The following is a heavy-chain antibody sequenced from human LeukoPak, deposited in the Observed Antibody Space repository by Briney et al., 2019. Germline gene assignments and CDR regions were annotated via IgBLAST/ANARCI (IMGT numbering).Heavy chain of an antibody. CDR3: AYNPQLNY. J-gene: IGHJ4*02. V-gene: IGHV2-5*02. CDR2: IYWDDDK. D-gene: IGHD2-2*01. CDR1: GFSLSTSGVG. Sequence: SGPTLVSPTQTLTLTCTFSGFSLSTSGVGVGWIRQPPGRALEWLAIIYWDDDKRYRPSLKSRLTITKDTSKNQVVLTMTNMDPVDTATYYCAYNPQLNYWGQGTLVTVSS.